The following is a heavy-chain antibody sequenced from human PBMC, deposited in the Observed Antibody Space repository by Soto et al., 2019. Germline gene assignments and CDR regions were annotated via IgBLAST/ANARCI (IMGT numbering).Heavy chain of an antibody. J-gene: IGHJ6*02. Sequence: LKISCKSSGYSFSSYWIAWVRLMPGKGLEWMGSIYPDDSDTKYSPSFQGQVTISADKSISAAYLQWSSLKASDTAIYYCARNSLTGYYNYYYSMDVWGQGTTVTVSS. CDR1: GYSFSSYW. CDR2: IYPDDSDT. D-gene: IGHD3-9*01. CDR3: ARNSLTGYYNYYYSMDV. V-gene: IGHV5-51*01.